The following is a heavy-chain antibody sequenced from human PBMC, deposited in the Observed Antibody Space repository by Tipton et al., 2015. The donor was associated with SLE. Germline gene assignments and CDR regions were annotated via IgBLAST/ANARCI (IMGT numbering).Heavy chain of an antibody. J-gene: IGHJ5*02. CDR1: GGSISSHY. V-gene: IGHV4-59*11. CDR3: AREGVGFDP. Sequence: TLSLTCTVSGGSISSHYWSWIRQPPGKGLEWIGYIYFTGSANYNPSLKSRVTISVDMSKNQFSLKLTSVTAADTAGYYCAREGVGFDPWGQGTLVTVSS. D-gene: IGHD1-26*01. CDR2: IYFTGSA.